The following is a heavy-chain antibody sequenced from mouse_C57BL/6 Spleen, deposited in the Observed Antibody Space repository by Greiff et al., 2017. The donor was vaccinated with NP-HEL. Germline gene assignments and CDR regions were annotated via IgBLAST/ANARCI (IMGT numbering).Heavy chain of an antibody. J-gene: IGHJ3*01. CDR2: INPGSGGT. CDR3: AGRGLYDGYGFAY. Sequence: VQLQQSGAELVRPGTSVKVSCKASGYAFTNYLIERVKQRPGQGLEWIGVINPGSGGTNYNEKFKGKATLTADKSSSTAYLQLSSLTSDDSAVYYCAGRGLYDGYGFAYWGQGTLVTVSA. V-gene: IGHV1-54*01. D-gene: IGHD2-3*01. CDR1: GYAFTNYL.